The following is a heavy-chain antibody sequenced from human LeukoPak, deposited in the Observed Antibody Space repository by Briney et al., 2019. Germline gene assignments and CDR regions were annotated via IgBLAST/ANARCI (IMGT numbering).Heavy chain of an antibody. V-gene: IGHV3-21*01. CDR3: ARDLNVGATYDAFDI. D-gene: IGHD1-26*01. J-gene: IGHJ3*02. CDR2: IISSSLDI. Sequence: GGSLRLSCEASGFAFSGYAMSWVRQAPGKGLEYVSSIISSSLDIEYAESVKGRFTISRDNSKNTLYLQMNSLRAEDTAVYYCARDLNVGATYDAFDIWGQGTMVTVSS. CDR1: GFAFSGYA.